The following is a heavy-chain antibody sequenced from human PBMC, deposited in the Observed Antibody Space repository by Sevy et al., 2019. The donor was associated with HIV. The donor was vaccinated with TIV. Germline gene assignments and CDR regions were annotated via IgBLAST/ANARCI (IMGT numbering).Heavy chain of an antibody. J-gene: IGHJ6*02. Sequence: ASVKVSCKASGYTFTSYYMHWVRQAPGQGLEWMGIINPSGGSTSYAQKFQGRVTMTRDTSTSTVYMELSGLRSEDTAVYYCARAVSASTAAAGIPSFYYGMDVWGQGTTVTVSS. V-gene: IGHV1-46*01. D-gene: IGHD6-13*01. CDR1: GYTFTSYY. CDR3: ARAVSASTAAAGIPSFYYGMDV. CDR2: INPSGGST.